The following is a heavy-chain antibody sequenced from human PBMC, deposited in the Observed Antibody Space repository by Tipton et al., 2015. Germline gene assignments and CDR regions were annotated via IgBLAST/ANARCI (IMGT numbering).Heavy chain of an antibody. CDR1: SDSISKYY. CDR3: ARDGSDSEGYYYYGVDV. V-gene: IGHV4-59*01. Sequence: TLSLTCSVSSDSISKYYWSWIRQPPGRELEWIGYIQYSGSTNYNPSLKSRVTISLDTSKKQFPLSLTSVTAADSAVYYCARDGSDSEGYYYYGVDVWGQGITVIVSS. D-gene: IGHD3-3*01. CDR2: IQYSGST. J-gene: IGHJ6*02.